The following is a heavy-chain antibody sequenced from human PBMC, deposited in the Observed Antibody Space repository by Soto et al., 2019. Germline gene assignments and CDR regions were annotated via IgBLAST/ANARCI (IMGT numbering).Heavy chain of an antibody. V-gene: IGHV4-59*01. CDR2: IYDSEST. J-gene: IGHJ5*02. CDR1: GGSLSNYF. D-gene: IGHD6-13*01. CDR3: AGAGMAGNWFDH. Sequence: QVQLQESGPGLVKPSETLSLTCTVSGGSLSNYFWSWIRQPPGKGLEWIGYIYDSESTNYNPSLRSRVTMSLAASNTQLSLTLSSVTAADTAVYYCAGAGMAGNWFDHWGQGTLVTVSS.